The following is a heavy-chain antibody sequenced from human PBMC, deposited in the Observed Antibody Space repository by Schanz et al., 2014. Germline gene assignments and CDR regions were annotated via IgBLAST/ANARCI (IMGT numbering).Heavy chain of an antibody. V-gene: IGHV4-34*01. CDR1: SGSFSGYY. Sequence: QVQLQQWGAGLLKPSETLSLSCAVYSGSFSGYYWSWIRQPPGKGLEWIGEINHSGSTNYNPSLSGRVPTLEATSKHQFSLKLCLVTAADTAVYYCARGPDSTSADVTRGRRRYYFDYWGQGTLVTVSS. CDR3: ARGPDSTSADVTRGRRRYYFDY. J-gene: IGHJ4*02. D-gene: IGHD6-13*01. CDR2: INHSGST.